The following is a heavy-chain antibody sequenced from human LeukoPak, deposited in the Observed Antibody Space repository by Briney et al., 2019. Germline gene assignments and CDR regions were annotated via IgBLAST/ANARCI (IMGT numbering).Heavy chain of an antibody. J-gene: IGHJ4*02. CDR2: INIDGSST. CDR1: GFTFSSYW. D-gene: IGHD4-23*01. Sequence: GGSLRLSCAASGFTFSSYWMHWVRQAPGKGLVWVSRINIDGSSTTYADSVKGRFTISRHNAKNTLSLQMNSLRAEDTAVYYCARDPVLDDYGGNSPYWGQGTLVTVSS. CDR3: ARDPVLDDYGGNSPY. V-gene: IGHV3-74*01.